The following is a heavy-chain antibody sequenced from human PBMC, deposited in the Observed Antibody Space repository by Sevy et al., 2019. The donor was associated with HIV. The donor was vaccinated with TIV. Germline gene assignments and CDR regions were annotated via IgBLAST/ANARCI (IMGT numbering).Heavy chain of an antibody. D-gene: IGHD1-26*01. J-gene: IGHJ4*02. CDR1: GFTFSPFW. CDR3: ARGVGLDC. CDR2: IRPDGSDK. Sequence: GGSLRLSCAASGFTFSPFWMTWVRRAPGKGLEWVANIRPDGSDKYYVDSVKGRFSISRDNAKNSLYLQMNSLRADDTARYYCARGVGLDCWGQGALVTVSS. V-gene: IGHV3-7*01.